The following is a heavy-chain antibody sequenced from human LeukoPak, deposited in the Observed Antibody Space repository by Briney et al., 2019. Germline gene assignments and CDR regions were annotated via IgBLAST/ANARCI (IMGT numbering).Heavy chain of an antibody. CDR2: ISSSGSTI. CDR3: ARDIGGSYSAIDY. CDR1: GFTFSDYY. D-gene: IGHD1-26*01. J-gene: IGHJ4*02. V-gene: IGHV3-11*04. Sequence: GGSLRLSCAASGFTFSDYYMSWIRQAPGKGLEWVSYISSSGSTIYYADSVKGRFTISRDNAQNSLYLEMNSLRAEDTAVYYCARDIGGSYSAIDYWGQGTLVTVSS.